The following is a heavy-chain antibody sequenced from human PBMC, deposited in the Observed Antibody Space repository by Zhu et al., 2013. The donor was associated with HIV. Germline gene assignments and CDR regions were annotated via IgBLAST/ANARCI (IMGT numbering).Heavy chain of an antibody. CDR2: IVVGSGNT. J-gene: IGHJ4*02. Sequence: QLVQSGPEVKKPGTSVKVSCKASGFTFTSSAVQWVRQARGQRLEWIGWIVVGSGNTNYAQKFQERVTITRDMSTSTAYMELSSLRSEDTAVYYCAAGITMVRGDITPFDYWGQGTLVTVSS. CDR3: AAGITMVRGDITPFDY. CDR1: GFTFTSSA. D-gene: IGHD3-10*01. V-gene: IGHV1-58*01.